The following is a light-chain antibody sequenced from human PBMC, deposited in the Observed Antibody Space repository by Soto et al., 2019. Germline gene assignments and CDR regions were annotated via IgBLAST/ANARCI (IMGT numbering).Light chain of an antibody. Sequence: QSVLTQPASVSGSPGQSSTISCAGTSGDVGAFDYVSWYQHHPGKVPKLMIYDVSDRPSGVSTRFSGSKSANMASLTISGLQADDEADSYCAAYTTSSTLVFGGGTKVTVL. CDR2: DVS. CDR3: AAYTTSSTLV. J-gene: IGLJ3*02. CDR1: SGDVGAFDY. V-gene: IGLV2-14*03.